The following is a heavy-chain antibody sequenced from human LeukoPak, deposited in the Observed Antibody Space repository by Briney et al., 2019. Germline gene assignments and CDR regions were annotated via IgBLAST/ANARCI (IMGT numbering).Heavy chain of an antibody. CDR3: ARTVATRSFDY. Sequence: GGSLRLSCAASGFTFNTFWMSWVRQAPGKGLEWVATIKEDGSERYYVDSVEGRFTISRDNAKNSLYLQVNSLRAEDTAVYYCARTVATRSFDYWGQGTLVTVSS. J-gene: IGHJ4*02. CDR2: IKEDGSER. V-gene: IGHV3-7*01. CDR1: GFTFNTFW. D-gene: IGHD5-12*01.